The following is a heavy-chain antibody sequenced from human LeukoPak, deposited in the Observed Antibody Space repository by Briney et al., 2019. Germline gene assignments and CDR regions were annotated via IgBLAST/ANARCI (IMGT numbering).Heavy chain of an antibody. D-gene: IGHD6-19*01. CDR3: AGSGWQVYLDY. CDR1: GFTFTTFW. V-gene: IGHV3-7*01. CDR2: IKQDGSER. J-gene: IGHJ4*02. Sequence: GGSLRPSCAASGFTFTTFWMSWVRQAPGKGLEWVANIKQDGSERYYVDSVKGRFTISRDNAKNSLYLQMNSLRAEDTGVYYCAGSGWQVYLDYWGQGALVTVSS.